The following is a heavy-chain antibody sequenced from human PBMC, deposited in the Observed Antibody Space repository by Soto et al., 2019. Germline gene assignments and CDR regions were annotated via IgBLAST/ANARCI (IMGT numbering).Heavy chain of an antibody. V-gene: IGHV4-30-4*01. J-gene: IGHJ4*02. CDR3: ARLYTGYEAFDY. CDR1: GVSIYGGDYY. CDR2: IYYSGST. Sequence: PSEPLSLPWIFSGVSIYGGDYYWSWNRQSPGKGLEWIGYIYYSGSTYYNPSLKSRSTISIDTSKNQFFLDVDSVTAADTAVYYCARLYTGYEAFDYWGQGTLVT. D-gene: IGHD5-12*01.